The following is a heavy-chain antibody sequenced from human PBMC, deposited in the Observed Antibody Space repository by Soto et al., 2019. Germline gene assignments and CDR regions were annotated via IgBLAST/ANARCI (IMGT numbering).Heavy chain of an antibody. CDR1: GYTFTSYG. CDR2: ISAYNGNT. D-gene: IGHD3-10*01. V-gene: IGHV1-18*01. Sequence: ASVKVSCKASGYTFTSYGISWVRQAPGQGLEWMGWISAYNGNTNYAQKLQGRVTMTTDTSTSTAYMELRSLRSDDTAVYYCARVYYGSGSSLYYYYYCYMDVWGKGTTVTVSS. J-gene: IGHJ6*03. CDR3: ARVYYGSGSSLYYYYYCYMDV.